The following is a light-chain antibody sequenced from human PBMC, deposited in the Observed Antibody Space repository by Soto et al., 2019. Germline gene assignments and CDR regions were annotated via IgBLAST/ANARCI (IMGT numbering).Light chain of an antibody. Sequence: QSVLTQPPSASRTPGQRVTISCSGSSSNIGSNYVCWYQHLPGTAPKLLIYSNNQRPSGVPDRFSGSKSGTSASLAISGLRSEDEADYYCATWDDSLSGHYVFGTGTKVTVL. J-gene: IGLJ1*01. CDR2: SNN. CDR3: ATWDDSLSGHYV. V-gene: IGLV1-47*02. CDR1: SSNIGSNY.